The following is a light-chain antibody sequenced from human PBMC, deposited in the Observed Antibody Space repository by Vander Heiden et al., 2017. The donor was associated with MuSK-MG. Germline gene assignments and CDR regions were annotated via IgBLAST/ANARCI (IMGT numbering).Light chain of an antibody. V-gene: IGLV2-11*01. Sequence: QSALPHPRSVSGSPGDSVQISCTGTSGDVGGYKYDSWYQQNPGEAPKLMIYEVNKRPSGVPDRFSASQSGNTAFLTISGLQADDEAEYYCCSYAGGYNVVFGGGTKLTVL. CDR2: EVN. CDR3: CSYAGGYNVV. J-gene: IGLJ2*01. CDR1: SGDVGGYKY.